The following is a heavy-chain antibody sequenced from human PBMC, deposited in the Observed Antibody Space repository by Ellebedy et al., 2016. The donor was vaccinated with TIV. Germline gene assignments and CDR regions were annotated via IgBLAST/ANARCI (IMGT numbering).Heavy chain of an antibody. CDR3: ARGLVVVPAAMRY. CDR2: LNSDGSIT. V-gene: IGHV3-74*01. D-gene: IGHD2-2*01. J-gene: IGHJ4*02. Sequence: GGSLRLXCAASGFTFISYWMHWVRQAPGKGLVCVSRLNSDGSITNYADSVKGRFTISRDNAKNTLYLQMNSLRAEDTAVYYCARGLVVVPAAMRYWGQGTLVTVSS. CDR1: GFTFISYW.